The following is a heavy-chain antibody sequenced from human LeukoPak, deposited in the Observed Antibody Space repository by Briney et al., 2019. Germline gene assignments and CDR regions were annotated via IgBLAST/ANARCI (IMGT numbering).Heavy chain of an antibody. CDR3: ARDPSHYYDSSGYYYDY. V-gene: IGHV3-66*01. D-gene: IGHD3-22*01. J-gene: IGHJ4*02. CDR1: GFIVSGNY. CDR2: IYSAGST. Sequence: GGSLRLSCAASGFIVSGNYMSWVRQAPGKGLEWVSVIYSAGSTYYADSVKGRFTISRDNSKNTLYLQMNSLRAEDTAVYYCARDPSHYYDSSGYYYDYWGQGTLVTVSS.